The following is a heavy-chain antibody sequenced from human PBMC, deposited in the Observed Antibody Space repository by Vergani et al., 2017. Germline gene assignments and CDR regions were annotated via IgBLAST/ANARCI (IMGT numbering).Heavy chain of an antibody. CDR3: AIVTDCYDSSGYYLDY. J-gene: IGHJ4*02. Sequence: QVQLGQSGSEVRKPGASVKVSCQVSGYSLTELTIHWVRQAPGKGLEWMGGFDPEHGEVTFAHHIQGRVTMTENRSTDTAYMELSSLRPEDTALFYCAIVTDCYDSSGYYLDYWGQGTLVTVSS. V-gene: IGHV1-24*01. CDR1: GYSLTELT. CDR2: FDPEHGEV. D-gene: IGHD3-22*01.